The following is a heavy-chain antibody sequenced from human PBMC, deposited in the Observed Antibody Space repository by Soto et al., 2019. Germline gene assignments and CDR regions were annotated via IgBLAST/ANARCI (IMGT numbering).Heavy chain of an antibody. Sequence: QVQLRESGPGLVKSSETLSLTCTVSGGSISTYYWSWVRQAPGKGLEWIGNIYYSGTASYNPSLRSRVTISVDTSKNQFSLRLSSETASVTAVYYCARGDGIQLGSLAGRYYFHKMDVWGQGTTVTVYS. CDR2: IYYSGTA. V-gene: IGHV4-59*01. CDR3: ARGDGIQLGSLAGRYYFHKMDV. CDR1: GGSISTYY. J-gene: IGHJ6*02. D-gene: IGHD1-1*01.